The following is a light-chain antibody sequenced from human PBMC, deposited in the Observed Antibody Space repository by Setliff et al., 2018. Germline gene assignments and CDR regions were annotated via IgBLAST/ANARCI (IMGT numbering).Light chain of an antibody. CDR3: ISYAGSNNYV. CDR2: EVT. J-gene: IGLJ1*01. V-gene: IGLV2-8*01. Sequence: QSALTQPPSASGSPGQSVTISCTGTSSDVGGYKYVSWFQQHPGKAPKLMIYEVTKRPSGVPDRFSGSKSGNTASLTVSGLQAEDEADYYCISYAGSNNYVFGTGTKV. CDR1: SSDVGGYKY.